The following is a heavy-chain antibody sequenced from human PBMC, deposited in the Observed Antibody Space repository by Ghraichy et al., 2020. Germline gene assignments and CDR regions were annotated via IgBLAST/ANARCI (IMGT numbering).Heavy chain of an antibody. CDR2: IYYSGNT. V-gene: IGHV4-39*07. CDR1: GGSITSSSHY. J-gene: IGHJ4*02. CDR3: ASALGPAATGDS. Sequence: SETLSLTCTVSGGSITSSSHYWGWIRQPPGKGLEWIGSIYYSGNTYYNPSLKSRVTISVDTSKNQFSLKVNSVTAADTAVYYCASALGPAATGDSWGQGTLVTVSS. D-gene: IGHD2-2*01.